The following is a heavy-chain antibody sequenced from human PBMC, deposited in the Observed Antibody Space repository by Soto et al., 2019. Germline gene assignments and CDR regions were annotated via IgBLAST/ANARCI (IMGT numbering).Heavy chain of an antibody. CDR2: IYYSGSS. Sequence: PSETLSLTCTVSGGSINNAGHSWGWVRQAPGKGLEWIGDIYYSGSSYYNPSLQNRVTISVDRSKDQFHLTLTSVTAADTAVYFCARARYYDSCVDVWGQGTPVTVSS. CDR3: ARARYYDSCVDV. J-gene: IGHJ4*02. D-gene: IGHD3-16*01. V-gene: IGHV4-30-2*01. CDR1: GGSINNAGHS.